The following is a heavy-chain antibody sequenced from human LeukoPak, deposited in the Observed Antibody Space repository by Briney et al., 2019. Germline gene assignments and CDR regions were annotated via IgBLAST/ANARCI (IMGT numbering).Heavy chain of an antibody. CDR2: INHSGST. Sequence: GSLRLSCAASEFTFTTYSMNWIRQPPGKGLEWIGEINHSGSTNYNPPLKSRVTIAVDTSNKQFSLKLSSVTAADTAVYYCARWENTATIFDYWGQGTLVTVSS. J-gene: IGHJ4*02. CDR3: ARWENTATIFDY. D-gene: IGHD5-18*01. V-gene: IGHV4-34*01. CDR1: EFTFTTYS.